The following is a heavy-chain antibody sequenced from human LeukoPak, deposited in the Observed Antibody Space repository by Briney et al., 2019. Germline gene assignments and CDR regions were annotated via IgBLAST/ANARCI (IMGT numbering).Heavy chain of an antibody. CDR1: GFTFSSNA. CDR2: TSYDERNK. D-gene: IGHD3-22*01. Sequence: GGSLRLACAASGFTFSSNAMHWVRQAPGKGLEWVAATSYDERNKYYGDSVRGRFTISRDNSKNTLYLQMNSLRVEDTALYYCARGWDNNDSSGYSAWGQGTLVTVSS. V-gene: IGHV3-30*04. CDR3: ARGWDNNDSSGYSA. J-gene: IGHJ4*02.